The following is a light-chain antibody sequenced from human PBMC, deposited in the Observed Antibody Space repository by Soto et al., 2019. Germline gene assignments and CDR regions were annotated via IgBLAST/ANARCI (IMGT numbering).Light chain of an antibody. CDR1: QSVSTN. V-gene: IGKV3-15*01. J-gene: IGKJ2*01. Sequence: EIVMTQSPATLSVSPGERATLSCRASQSVSTNLAWYQQKPGQAPRLLIYGASTRATGIPARFSGSGSGTEFTLTISSLQSEDFALYFCHQYNHWYTFGQGTKLEIK. CDR3: HQYNHWYT. CDR2: GAS.